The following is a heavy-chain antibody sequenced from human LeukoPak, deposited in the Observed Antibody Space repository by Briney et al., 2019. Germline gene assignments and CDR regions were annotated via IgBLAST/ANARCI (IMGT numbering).Heavy chain of an antibody. D-gene: IGHD3-10*01. CDR2: INHSGST. CDR3: ARARLWFGETPRWFDP. Sequence: KPSETLSLTCAVYGGSFSGYYWSWLRQPPGKGLEWLGEINHSGSTNYNPSLKSRVTISVDTSKNQFSLKLSSVTAADTAVYYCARARLWFGETPRWFDPWGQGTLVTVSS. J-gene: IGHJ5*02. V-gene: IGHV4-34*01. CDR1: GGSFSGYY.